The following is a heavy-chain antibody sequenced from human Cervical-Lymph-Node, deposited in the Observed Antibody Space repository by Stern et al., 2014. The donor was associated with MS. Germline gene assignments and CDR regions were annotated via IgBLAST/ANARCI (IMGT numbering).Heavy chain of an antibody. V-gene: IGHV5-51*01. CDR2: VYRGDSYT. Sequence: EVQLLESGAEVKKSGESLKISCKGSGYSFTTHWIAWVRQTPGKGLEWMGIVYRGDSYTTYSPSFQGQVTISADKSINTAYLHWSSLKASDTAMYYCARHPYSGDFSYGGGFDYWGQGTLVTVSS. CDR3: ARHPYSGDFSYGGGFDY. CDR1: GYSFTTHW. J-gene: IGHJ4*02. D-gene: IGHD1-26*01.